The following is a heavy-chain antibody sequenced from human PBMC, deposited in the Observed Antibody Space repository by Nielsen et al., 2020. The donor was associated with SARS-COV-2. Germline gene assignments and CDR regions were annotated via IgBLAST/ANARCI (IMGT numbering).Heavy chain of an antibody. D-gene: IGHD1-7*01. V-gene: IGHV1-8*01. J-gene: IGHJ3*02. Sequence: ASVKVSCKASGYTFTSYDINWVRQATGQGLEWMGWMNPNSGNTGYAQKFQGRVTMTRNTSISTAYMELSSLRSEDTAVYHCAGRKLELGRLWAFDIWGQGTMVTVSS. CDR2: MNPNSGNT. CDR1: GYTFTSYD. CDR3: AGRKLELGRLWAFDI.